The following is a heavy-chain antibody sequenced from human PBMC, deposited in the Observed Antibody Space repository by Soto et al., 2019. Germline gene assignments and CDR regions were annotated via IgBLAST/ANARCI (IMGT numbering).Heavy chain of an antibody. CDR3: ANRLGSF. V-gene: IGHV4-34*01. D-gene: IGHD3-16*01. CDR1: GGSFSTYY. J-gene: IGHJ4*02. CDR2: THHSGST. Sequence: QVQLQQWGTRLLKSSETLSLTCAVYGGSFSTYYWAWIRQPPGKGLEWIGETHHSGSTTYSPSLMSRVSISIDTSRNQFSLKLRAVTAADTGVYYCANRLGSFWGQGTLVTVSS.